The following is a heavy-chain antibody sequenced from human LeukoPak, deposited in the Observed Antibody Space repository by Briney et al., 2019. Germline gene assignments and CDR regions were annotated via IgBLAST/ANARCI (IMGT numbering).Heavy chain of an antibody. D-gene: IGHD3-16*01. CDR2: ISTTSSYF. Sequence: GGSLRLSGAASGFTFRTYSMNWVRQAPGKGLEWVSSISTTSSYFYYADSVRGRFTISRDNAKNALFLQMISLRAEDTAVYYCARVGPPSYAMDVWGQGTTVTVSS. CDR3: ARVGPPSYAMDV. J-gene: IGHJ6*02. CDR1: GFTFRTYS. V-gene: IGHV3-21*01.